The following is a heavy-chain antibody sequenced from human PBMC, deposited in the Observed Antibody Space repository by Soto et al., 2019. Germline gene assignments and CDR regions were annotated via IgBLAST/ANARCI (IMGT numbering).Heavy chain of an antibody. V-gene: IGHV4-39*01. J-gene: IGHJ5*02. D-gene: IGHD2-8*01. CDR2: IYYSGST. CDR1: GGSISSSSYY. CDR3: ARLGYCTNCVCQKELYAP. Sequence: PSETLSLTCTVSGGSISSSSYYWGWIRQPPGKGLEWIGSIYYSGSTYYNPSLKSRVTISVDTSKNQFSLKLSSVTAADTAVYYCARLGYCTNCVCQKELYAPWGQRTLVTVSS.